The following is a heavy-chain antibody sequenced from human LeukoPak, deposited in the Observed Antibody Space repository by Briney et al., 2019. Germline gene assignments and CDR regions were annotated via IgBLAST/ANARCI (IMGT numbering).Heavy chain of an antibody. CDR2: IYYSGGT. CDR3: ARYALNWFDP. Sequence: SETLSLTCTVSGGSISGYYWSWIRQPPGKGLEWIGYIYYSGGTNHNPSLKSRVTISVDTSKNQFSLKLSSVTAADTAVYYCARYALNWFDPWGQGTPVTVSS. CDR1: GGSISGYY. J-gene: IGHJ5*02. D-gene: IGHD2-2*01. V-gene: IGHV4-59*08.